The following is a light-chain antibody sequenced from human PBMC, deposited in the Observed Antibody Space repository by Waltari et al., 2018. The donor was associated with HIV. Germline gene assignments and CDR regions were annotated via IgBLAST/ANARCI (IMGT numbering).Light chain of an antibody. Sequence: SNIGADYDVHWYRQVSGAAPKLLIYRTDARPSGVPDRFFGSRSGASASLVINGLQTDDEADYYCQSYDSSLFWVFGGGTKLTVL. CDR1: SNIGADYD. CDR2: RTD. CDR3: QSYDSSLFWV. J-gene: IGLJ2*01. V-gene: IGLV1-40*03.